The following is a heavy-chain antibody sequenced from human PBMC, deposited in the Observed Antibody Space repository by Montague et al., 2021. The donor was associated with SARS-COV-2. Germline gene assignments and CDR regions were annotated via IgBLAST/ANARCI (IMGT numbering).Heavy chain of an antibody. CDR2: IYYSGST. Sequence: SETRSLTCTVSGGSISSYYWSWIRQPPGKGLEWIGYIYYSGSTNYNPSLKSRVTISVDTSKNQFSLKLSSVTAADTAVYYCAGLTVPRDFWSGLQYYFDDWGQGTLVTVSS. CDR1: GGSISSYY. J-gene: IGHJ4*02. CDR3: AGLTVPRDFWSGLQYYFDD. D-gene: IGHD3-3*01. V-gene: IGHV4-59*01.